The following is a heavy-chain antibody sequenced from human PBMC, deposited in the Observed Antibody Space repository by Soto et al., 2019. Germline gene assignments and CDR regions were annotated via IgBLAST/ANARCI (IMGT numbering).Heavy chain of an antibody. D-gene: IGHD3-10*01. J-gene: IGHJ4*02. CDR3: ARWDMDYYGSGRDY. Sequence: ASETLSLTCFVSGGSISSGGYYWSWIRQHPGKGLEWIGYIYYSGSTYYNPSLKSRVTISVDTSKNQFSLKLSSVTAADTAVYSCARWDMDYYGSGRDYPGKGTRGTVSS. CDR2: IYYSGST. CDR1: GGSISSGGYY. V-gene: IGHV4-31*03.